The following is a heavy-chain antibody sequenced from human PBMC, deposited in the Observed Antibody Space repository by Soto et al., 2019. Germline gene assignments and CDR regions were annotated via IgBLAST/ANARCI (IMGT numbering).Heavy chain of an antibody. CDR3: ARGINTYWYFDL. CDR2: ISYDGSNK. CDR1: GFTFSSYA. Sequence: QVQLVESGGGVVQPGRSLRLSCAASGFTFSSYAMHWVRQAPGKGLEWVAVISYDGSNKYYADSVKGRFTISRDNSKNTLYLQMNSLRAEDTAVYYCARGINTYWYFDLWGRGTLVTVSS. V-gene: IGHV3-30-3*01. J-gene: IGHJ2*01.